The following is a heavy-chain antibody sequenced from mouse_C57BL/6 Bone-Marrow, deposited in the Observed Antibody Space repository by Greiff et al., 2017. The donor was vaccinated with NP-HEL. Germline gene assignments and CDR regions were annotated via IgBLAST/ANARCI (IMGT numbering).Heavy chain of an antibody. CDR2: IYPRSGNT. J-gene: IGHJ1*03. CDR3: ARRGLYYYGSSYVCYWYFDV. Sequence: QVQLQQSGAELARPGASVKLSCKASGYTFTSYGISWVKQRTGQGLEWIGEIYPRSGNTYYNEKFKGKATLTADKSSSTAYMELRSLTSEDSAVYFCARRGLYYYGSSYVCYWYFDVWGTGTTVTVSS. V-gene: IGHV1-81*01. CDR1: GYTFTSYG. D-gene: IGHD1-1*01.